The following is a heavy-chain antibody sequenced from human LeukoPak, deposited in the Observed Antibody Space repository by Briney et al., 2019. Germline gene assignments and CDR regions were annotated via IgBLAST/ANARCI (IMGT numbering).Heavy chain of an antibody. V-gene: IGHV4-59*01. Sequence: SETLSLTCTVSGVSISSYYWSWIRQPPGKGLEWIGYIYYSGSTNYNPSLKSRVTISVDTSKNQFSLKLSSVTAADTAVYYCARGSNYYDSSGYSLGAFDIWGQGTMVTVSS. D-gene: IGHD3-22*01. J-gene: IGHJ3*02. CDR1: GVSISSYY. CDR2: IYYSGST. CDR3: ARGSNYYDSSGYSLGAFDI.